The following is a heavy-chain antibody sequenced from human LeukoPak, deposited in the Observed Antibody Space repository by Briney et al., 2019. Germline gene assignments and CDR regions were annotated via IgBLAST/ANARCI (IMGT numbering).Heavy chain of an antibody. Sequence: SETLSLTCAVCGGSFSGYYWSWIRQPPGKGLEWIGEINHSGSTNYNPSLKSRVTISVDTSKNQFSLKLSSVTAADTAVYYCARETFYYDSSGYSKTDYWGQGTLVTVSS. CDR3: ARETFYYDSSGYSKTDY. CDR1: GGSFSGYY. V-gene: IGHV4-34*01. D-gene: IGHD3-22*01. CDR2: INHSGST. J-gene: IGHJ4*02.